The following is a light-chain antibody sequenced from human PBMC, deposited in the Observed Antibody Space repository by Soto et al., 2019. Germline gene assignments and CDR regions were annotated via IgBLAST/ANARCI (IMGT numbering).Light chain of an antibody. J-gene: IGLJ2*01. CDR3: CSYAGSLHVV. V-gene: IGLV2-11*01. CDR2: DVS. Sequence: QSVLTQPRSVSGSPGQSVTISCTGTSSDVGGYNYFSWYQQHPGKAPNLMIYDVSKRPSGVPDRFPGSKSGNTASLTISGLQAEDEADYYCCSYAGSLHVVFGGGTKLTVL. CDR1: SSDVGGYNY.